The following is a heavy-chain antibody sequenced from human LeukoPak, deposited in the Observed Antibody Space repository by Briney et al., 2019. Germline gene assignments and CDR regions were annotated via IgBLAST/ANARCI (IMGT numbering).Heavy chain of an antibody. V-gene: IGHV4-34*01. CDR2: INHSGST. D-gene: IGHD2-15*01. CDR1: GGSFSGYY. CDR3: ARGPIVVVVAAAYYFDY. J-gene: IGHJ4*02. Sequence: PSETLSLTCAVYGGSFSGYYWSWTRQPPGKGLEWIGEINHSGSTNYNPSLKSRVTISVDTSKNQFSLKLSSVTAADTAVYYCARGPIVVVVAAAYYFDYWGQGTLVTVSS.